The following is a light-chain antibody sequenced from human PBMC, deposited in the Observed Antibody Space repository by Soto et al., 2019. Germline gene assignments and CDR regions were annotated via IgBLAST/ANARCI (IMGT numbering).Light chain of an antibody. J-gene: IGKJ4*01. CDR1: HSVDSSY. Sequence: EVVLTQSPGALSLSPGERATLSCRASHSVDSSYFAWYQQRPGQAPRLLIYETSSRVTGIPDRFSGSGSGTDFTLAVSRLEPEDFVVYFCQQYGSYPLTFGGGTKVEIK. CDR2: ETS. CDR3: QQYGSYPLT. V-gene: IGKV3-20*01.